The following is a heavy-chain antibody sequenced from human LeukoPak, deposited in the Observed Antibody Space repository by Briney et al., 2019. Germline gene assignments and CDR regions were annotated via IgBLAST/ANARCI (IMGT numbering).Heavy chain of an antibody. D-gene: IGHD3-22*01. CDR3: AKDWDPGYYDSSGSYPDY. V-gene: IGHV3-30*18. CDR1: GFTFISFG. CDR2: ISYDGSNK. Sequence: GGSLRLSCAASGFTFISFGMHWVRQAPGKGLEWVALISYDGSNKYYADSVKGRFTISRDNSKNTLYLQMNSLRAEDAAVYYCAKDWDPGYYDSSGSYPDYWGQGTLVTVSS. J-gene: IGHJ4*02.